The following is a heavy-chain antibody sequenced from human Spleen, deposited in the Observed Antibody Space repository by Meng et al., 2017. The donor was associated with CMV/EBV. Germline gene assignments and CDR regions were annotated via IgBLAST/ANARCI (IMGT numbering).Heavy chain of an antibody. CDR3: VRGAFCSSTSCYKYYYYAMDV. CDR2: ISSDGSSTR. V-gene: IGHV3-74*01. Sequence: GESLKISCAASGFTFSTYWMHWVRQVPGKGLVWVSRISSDGSSTRSYADSVKGRFTISRDNAKNTLYLQMNSLRAEDTAVYYCVRGAFCSSTSCYKYYYYAMDVWGQGTTVTVSS. J-gene: IGHJ6*02. CDR1: GFTFSTYW. D-gene: IGHD2-2*02.